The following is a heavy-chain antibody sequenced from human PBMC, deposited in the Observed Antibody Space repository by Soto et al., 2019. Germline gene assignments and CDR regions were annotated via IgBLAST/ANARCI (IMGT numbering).Heavy chain of an antibody. CDR2: ISGSGGST. Sequence: EVQLLESGGGMVQPGGSLRLSSAASGFTFSSSAMTWVRQAPGKWLEWVSAISGSGGSTYYTDSVKGRFTISTDNSKDTLYLQRNGLGAEDTAVYYCAKEVLGGQGTLVTVSS. CDR3: AKEVL. CDR1: GFTFSSSA. V-gene: IGHV3-23*01. D-gene: IGHD2-15*01. J-gene: IGHJ4*02.